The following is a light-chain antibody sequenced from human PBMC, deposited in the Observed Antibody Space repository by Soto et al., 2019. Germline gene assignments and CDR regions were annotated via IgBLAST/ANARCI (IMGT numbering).Light chain of an antibody. J-gene: IGLJ2*01. Sequence: QSALPQPRSVSGSPGQSVTISCTGTSSDVGAYDYVSWYQQDPGKAPKVLIYDVSERPSGVPDRFSGSKSDNTASLTISGLQAEDEADYYCSSYAGSYTFVVFGGGTKLTVL. CDR2: DVS. CDR1: SSDVGAYDY. CDR3: SSYAGSYTFVV. V-gene: IGLV2-11*01.